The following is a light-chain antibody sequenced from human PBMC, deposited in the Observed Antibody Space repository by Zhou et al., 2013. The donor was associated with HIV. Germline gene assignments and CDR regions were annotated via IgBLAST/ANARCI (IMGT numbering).Light chain of an antibody. V-gene: IGKV3-20*01. CDR3: QQCGSSPKYT. CDR1: QSVSNY. Sequence: EVVLTQSPTTLSLSPGERATLSCRAGQSVSNYLAWYQQKPGQAPRLLIYGASSRAIGIPDRFSGSGSGTDFTLTISRLEPEDFAVYYCQQCGSSPKYTFGPGTKLEIK. CDR2: GAS. J-gene: IGKJ2*01.